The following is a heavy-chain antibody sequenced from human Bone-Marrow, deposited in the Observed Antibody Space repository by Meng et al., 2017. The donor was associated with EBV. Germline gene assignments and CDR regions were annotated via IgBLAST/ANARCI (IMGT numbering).Heavy chain of an antibody. V-gene: IGHV3-74*03. J-gene: IGHJ4*02. Sequence: HLVESGXASVQPGGSLRLSCAASEFTFSSYWMHWVRQAPGEGLVWVSRINEDGATTTYADYVKGRFTISRDNAKNTLYLQMNSLRAEDTAVYYCSRDLAGSDDYWGQGTLVTVSS. D-gene: IGHD1-14*01. CDR3: SRDLAGSDDY. CDR1: EFTFSSYW. CDR2: INEDGATT.